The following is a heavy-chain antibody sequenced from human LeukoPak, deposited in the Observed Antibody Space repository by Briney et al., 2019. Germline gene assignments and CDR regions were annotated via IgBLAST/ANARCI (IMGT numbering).Heavy chain of an antibody. CDR3: ARADGSTIEAYYMDV. D-gene: IGHD5/OR15-5a*01. V-gene: IGHV1-2*02. CDR2: INPNSGGT. CDR1: GYTFTGYY. J-gene: IGHJ6*03. Sequence: GASVKVSCKASGYTFTGYYMHWVRQAPGQGLEWMGWINPNSGGTNYAQKFQGRVTMTRDTSISTAYMELSRLRSDDTAVYYCARADGSTIEAYYMDVWGKGTTVTISS.